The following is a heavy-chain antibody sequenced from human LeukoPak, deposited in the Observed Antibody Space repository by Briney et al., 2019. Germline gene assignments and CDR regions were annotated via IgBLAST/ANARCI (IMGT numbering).Heavy chain of an antibody. V-gene: IGHV1-18*01. CDR1: GYTFTSYG. Sequence: GASVKVSCKASGYTFTSYGISWVRQAPGHGLEWMGWISAYSGNTNYAQKLQGRVTMTTDTSTSTAYMELRSLRSDDTAVYYCARAIVVVVAATLDYYMDVWGKGTTVTVSS. CDR2: ISAYSGNT. CDR3: ARAIVVVVAATLDYYMDV. D-gene: IGHD2-15*01. J-gene: IGHJ6*03.